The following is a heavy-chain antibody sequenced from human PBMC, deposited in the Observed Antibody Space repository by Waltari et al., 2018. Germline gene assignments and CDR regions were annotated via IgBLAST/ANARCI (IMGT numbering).Heavy chain of an antibody. CDR3: ARATYSYGSGSYPFDY. CDR1: GFTVSSNY. J-gene: IGHJ4*02. CDR2: IYSGGTT. V-gene: IGHV3-53*01. Sequence: EVQLVESGGGLIQPGGSLRLSCAASGFTVSSNYMHWVRQAPGKGLEWVSVIYSGGTTYYADSVKGRFTISRDNSKNTLYLQMNRLTAEDTAVYYCARATYSYGSGSYPFDYWGQGTLVTVSS. D-gene: IGHD3-10*01.